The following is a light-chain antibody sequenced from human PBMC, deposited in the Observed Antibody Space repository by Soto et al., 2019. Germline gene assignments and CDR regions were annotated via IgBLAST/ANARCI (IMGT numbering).Light chain of an antibody. V-gene: IGKV1-5*03. CDR1: QTISSW. CDR2: KAS. CDR3: QHYNSYSEA. J-gene: IGKJ1*01. Sequence: DIQRTQSTSTLSGSLGDRAPSTGRASQTISSWLAWYQQKPGKALKLLIYKASTLKSGVPSRFRGSGSGTEFTITISSLQPDDFATYYCQHYNSYSEAFGPGTQVEIK.